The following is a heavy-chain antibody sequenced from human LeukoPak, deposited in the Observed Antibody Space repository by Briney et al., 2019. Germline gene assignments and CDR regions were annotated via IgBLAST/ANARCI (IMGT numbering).Heavy chain of an antibody. CDR3: ARDPEGGYSYGQGENFDY. V-gene: IGHV1-69*05. CDR2: IIPIFGTA. Sequence: SVKVSCKASGGTFSSYAISWVRQAPGQGLEWMGGIIPIFGTANYAQKFQGRVTMTTDTSTSTAYMELRSLRSDDTAVYYCARDPEGGYSYGQGENFDYWGQGTLVTVSS. D-gene: IGHD5-18*01. J-gene: IGHJ4*02. CDR1: GGTFSSYA.